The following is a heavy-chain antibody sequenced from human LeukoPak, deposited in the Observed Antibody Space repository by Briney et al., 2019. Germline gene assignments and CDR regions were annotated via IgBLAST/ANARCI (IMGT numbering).Heavy chain of an antibody. Sequence: GGSLRLSCAASGFTFSSYWMSWVRQAPGKGLEWVANIKQDGSEKYYVDSVKGRFTISRDNAKNSLYLQMSSLRAEDTAVYYCARDAKSIGVTTLSYYYYYGMDVWGKGTTVTVSS. J-gene: IGHJ6*04. CDR1: GFTFSSYW. V-gene: IGHV3-7*01. CDR2: IKQDGSEK. D-gene: IGHD4-17*01. CDR3: ARDAKSIGVTTLSYYYYYGMDV.